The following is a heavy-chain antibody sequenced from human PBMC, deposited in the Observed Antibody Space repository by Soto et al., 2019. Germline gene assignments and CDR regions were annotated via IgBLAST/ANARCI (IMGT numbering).Heavy chain of an antibody. V-gene: IGHV3-7*04. Sequence: EVQLVESGGGLVQPGGSLRLSCEASGFTFGTYWMTWVRQPPGKGLECVADIKPDGSERYYVDSVKGPFTISRDNAKNSLYLHMNSLRAEDPAVYYCATDLNWEHYWGQGTLVTVSS. J-gene: IGHJ4*02. D-gene: IGHD7-27*01. CDR3: ATDLNWEHY. CDR1: GFTFGTYW. CDR2: IKPDGSER.